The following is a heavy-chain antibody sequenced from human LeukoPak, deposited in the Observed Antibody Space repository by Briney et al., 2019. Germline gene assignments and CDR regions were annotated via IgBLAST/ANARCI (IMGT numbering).Heavy chain of an antibody. CDR1: GFSFNTYA. J-gene: IGHJ4*02. CDR3: AKDGRASVY. V-gene: IGHV3-23*01. Sequence: GGSLRLSCAASGFSFNTYAMSWVRQAPGKGLEWVSAISGSGGSTYYADSVKGRFTISRDNSKNTLYLQMNSLRAEDTAVYYCAKDGRASVYWGQGTLVTVSS. CDR2: ISGSGGST.